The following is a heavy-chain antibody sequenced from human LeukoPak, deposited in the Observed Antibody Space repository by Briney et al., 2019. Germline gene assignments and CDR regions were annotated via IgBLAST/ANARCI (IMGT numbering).Heavy chain of an antibody. CDR3: ARNRMTTVNWFDP. CDR2: INSDGSST. J-gene: IGHJ5*02. Sequence: GGSLRLSCAASGFTFSSYWMHWVRQAPGKGLAWVSRINSDGSSTSYADSVKGRFTISRDNAKNTLYLQMNSLGAEDTAVYYCARNRMTTVNWFDPWGQGTLVTVSS. CDR1: GFTFSSYW. V-gene: IGHV3-74*01. D-gene: IGHD4-17*01.